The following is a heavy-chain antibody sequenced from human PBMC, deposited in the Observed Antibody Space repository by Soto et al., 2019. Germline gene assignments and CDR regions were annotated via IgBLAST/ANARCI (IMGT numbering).Heavy chain of an antibody. CDR3: ARVDTSRNYYYYGMDV. Sequence: GGSLRLSCAASGFTFSSYSMNWVRQAPGKGLEWVSSISSSSSYIYYADSVKGRFTISRDNSKNTLYLQMNSLRAEDTAVYYCARVDTSRNYYYYGMDVWGQGTTVTVSS. CDR1: GFTFSSYS. V-gene: IGHV3-21*01. J-gene: IGHJ6*02. CDR2: ISSSSSYI. D-gene: IGHD3-9*01.